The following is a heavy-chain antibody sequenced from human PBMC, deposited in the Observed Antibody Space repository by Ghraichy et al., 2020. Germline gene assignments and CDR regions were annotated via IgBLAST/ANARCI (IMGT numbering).Heavy chain of an antibody. J-gene: IGHJ3*01. CDR2: IDWDDNK. Sequence: SGPTLVKPTQTLTLTCTFSGFSLSTAGVCVSWIRQPPGKALEWLARIDWDDNKYYSTSLKTRLTISKDTSKNQVVLTMTNMGPVDTATYYCARTITAAPVFGAFDFWGQGTVVPVSS. CDR1: GFSLSTAGVC. CDR3: ARTITAAPVFGAFDF. V-gene: IGHV2-70*11. D-gene: IGHD6-13*01.